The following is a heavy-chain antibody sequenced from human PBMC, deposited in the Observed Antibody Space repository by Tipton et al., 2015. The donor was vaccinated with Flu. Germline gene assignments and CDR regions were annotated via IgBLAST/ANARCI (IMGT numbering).Heavy chain of an antibody. J-gene: IGHJ4*01. V-gene: IGHV4-59*01. CDR1: GGSISGYY. Sequence: TLSLTCTVSGGSISGYYWTWIRQPPGKGLEWIGYIYYSGSTNYNPYLKSRVTISLDTSKNQFSLKLSTVTAAEAAVYYCAGRVANWGVWEPLDYWGPGTLVTVSS. CDR2: IYYSGST. CDR3: AGRVANWGVWEPLDY. D-gene: IGHD7-27*01.